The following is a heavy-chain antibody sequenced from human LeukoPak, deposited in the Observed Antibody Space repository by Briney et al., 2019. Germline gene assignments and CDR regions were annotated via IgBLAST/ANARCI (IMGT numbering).Heavy chain of an antibody. V-gene: IGHV3-23*01. D-gene: IGHD5-18*01. CDR1: GFTFSSYA. J-gene: IGHJ4*02. CDR2: LSGSGGST. Sequence: GGSLRLSCVFSGFTFSSYAMSWVRQAPGKGLEWVSSLSGSGGSTYYADSVKGRFTISRDNSKNTLYLQMNSLRVEDMAVYYCAKDPHTGYSFAYWGQGTLVTVSS. CDR3: AKDPHTGYSFAY.